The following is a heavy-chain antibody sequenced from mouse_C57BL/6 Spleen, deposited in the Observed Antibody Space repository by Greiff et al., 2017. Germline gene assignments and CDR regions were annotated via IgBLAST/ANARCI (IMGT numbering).Heavy chain of an antibody. J-gene: IGHJ3*01. CDR1: GYSFTGYY. CDR2: INPSTGGT. V-gene: IGHV1-42*01. Sequence: VQLKESGPELVKPGASVKISCKASGYSFTGYYMNWVKQSPEKSLEWIGEINPSTGGTTYTQKFKAKATLTVDKSSSTAYMQLKSLTSEDSAVYYCARSVPRFAYWGQGTLVTVSA. CDR3: ARSVPRFAY.